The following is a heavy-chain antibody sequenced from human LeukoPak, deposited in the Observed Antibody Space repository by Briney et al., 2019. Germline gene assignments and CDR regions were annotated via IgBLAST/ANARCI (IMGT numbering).Heavy chain of an antibody. CDR2: IYSGGST. J-gene: IGHJ4*02. V-gene: IGHV3-53*01. D-gene: IGHD1-1*01. CDR3: ARVNINNWHSCDY. CDR1: GFSVSSNY. Sequence: GGSLRLSCAASGFSVSSNYMSWVRQAPGKGLEWVSVIYSGGSTYYADSVKGRFTISRDNSKNTLYLQMNSLRAEDTAVYYCARVNINNWHSCDYWGQGTLVTVSS.